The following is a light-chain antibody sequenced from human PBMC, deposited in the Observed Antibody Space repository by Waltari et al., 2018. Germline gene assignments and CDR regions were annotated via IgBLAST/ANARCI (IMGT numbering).Light chain of an antibody. CDR1: TGAVTSGHY. CDR3: LVYQSGLRGV. Sequence: QAVVTQEPSLTVSPGGTVTLTCGSSTGAVTSGHYSYWFQQKPGQAPRTLIYDPRNKHAWTPALFSGSLLGGKAALTLSGAQPEDEADYFCLVYQSGLRGVFGGGTKLTVL. V-gene: IGLV7-46*01. J-gene: IGLJ3*02. CDR2: DPR.